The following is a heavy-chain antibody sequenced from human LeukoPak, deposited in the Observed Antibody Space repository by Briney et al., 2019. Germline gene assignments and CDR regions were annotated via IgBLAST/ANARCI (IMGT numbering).Heavy chain of an antibody. CDR2: IYHSGTT. CDR3: ARDDAFSGSYYGIFHY. V-gene: IGHV4-38-2*02. CDR1: GFSISNDYY. Sequence: SETLSLTCTVSGFSISNDYYWTWLRQPLGKGLEWIGGIYHSGTTYYNPSLRGRVSISLDTSKTQFSLKLSSVTAADTAVYYCARDDAFSGSYYGIFHYWGQGTLVTVSS. J-gene: IGHJ4*02. D-gene: IGHD1-26*01.